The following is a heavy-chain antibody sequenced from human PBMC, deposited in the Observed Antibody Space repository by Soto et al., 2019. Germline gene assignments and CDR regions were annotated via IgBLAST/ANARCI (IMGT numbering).Heavy chain of an antibody. CDR3: ARFSSVTAPSMYFDY. J-gene: IGHJ4*02. CDR1: GGSISSGGYS. V-gene: IGHV4-30-2*01. Sequence: QLQLQESGSGLVKPSQTLSLTCAVSGGSISSGGYSWSWIRQPPGKGLEWIGYIYHSGSTYYNPSLKSRVTRSVDRSKNQFSLKLSSVTAADTAVYYCARFSSVTAPSMYFDYWGQGTLVTVSS. CDR2: IYHSGST.